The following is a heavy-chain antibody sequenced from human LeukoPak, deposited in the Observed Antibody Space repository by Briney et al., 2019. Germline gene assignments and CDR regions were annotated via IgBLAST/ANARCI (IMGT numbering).Heavy chain of an antibody. CDR3: ARGLPAAASTFDY. CDR1: GFTFSSYG. CDR2: ISNDGSKI. V-gene: IGHV3-30*03. J-gene: IGHJ4*02. Sequence: GGSLRLSCAASGFTFSSYGMHWVRQAPGKGLEWVAVISNDGSKIYYADSVKGRFTISRDNSNNTLYLQMNSLRAEDTAVYYCARGLPAAASTFDYWGQGTLVTVSS. D-gene: IGHD6-13*01.